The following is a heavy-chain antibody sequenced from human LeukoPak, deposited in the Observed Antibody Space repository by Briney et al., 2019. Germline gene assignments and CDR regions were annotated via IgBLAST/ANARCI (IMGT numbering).Heavy chain of an antibody. CDR2: ISAYNGNT. J-gene: IGHJ4*02. Sequence: ASVKVSCKASGYTFTSYGISWVRQAPGQGLEWMGWISAYNGNTNYAQKLQGRVTMTTDTSTSTAHMELRSLRSDDTAVYYCARVDTMVRGVIAGDRYYFDYWGQGTLVTVSS. CDR1: GYTFTSYG. CDR3: ARVDTMVRGVIAGDRYYFDY. V-gene: IGHV1-18*01. D-gene: IGHD3-10*01.